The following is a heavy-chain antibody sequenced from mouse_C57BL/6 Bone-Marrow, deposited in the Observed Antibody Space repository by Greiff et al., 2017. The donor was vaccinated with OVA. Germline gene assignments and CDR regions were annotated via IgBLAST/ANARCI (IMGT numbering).Heavy chain of an antibody. V-gene: IGHV1-82*01. D-gene: IGHD1-1*02. CDR1: GYAFSSSW. CDR3: ARGGSPYY. J-gene: IGHJ2*01. Sequence: VQLQQSGPELVKPGASVKISCKASGYAFSSSWMNWVKQRPGKGLEWIGRIYPGDGDTNYNGKFKGKATLTADKSSSTAYMQLSSLTSEDSAVYFCARGGSPYYWGQGTTLTVSS. CDR2: IYPGDGDT.